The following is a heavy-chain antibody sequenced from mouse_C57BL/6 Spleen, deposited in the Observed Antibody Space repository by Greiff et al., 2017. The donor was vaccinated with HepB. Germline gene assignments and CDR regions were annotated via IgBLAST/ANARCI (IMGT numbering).Heavy chain of an antibody. V-gene: IGHV1-72*01. Sequence: VQLQESGAELVKPGASVKLSCKASGYTFTSYWMHWVKQRPGRGLEWIGRIDPNSGGTKYNEKFKSKATLTVDKPSSTAYMQLSSLTSEDSAVYYCAREITTVVPHFDYWGQGTTLTVSS. CDR2: IDPNSGGT. CDR1: GYTFTSYW. J-gene: IGHJ2*01. D-gene: IGHD1-1*01. CDR3: AREITTVVPHFDY.